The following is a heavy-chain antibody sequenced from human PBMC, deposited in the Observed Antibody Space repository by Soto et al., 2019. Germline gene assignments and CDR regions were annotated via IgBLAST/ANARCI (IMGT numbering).Heavy chain of an antibody. V-gene: IGHV4-34*01. CDR2: INHSGST. D-gene: IGHD3-3*01. J-gene: IGHJ4*02. CDR3: AREGIRRITIFGVVITGYCFDY. Sequence: SETLSLTCAVYGGSFSGYYWSWIRQPPGKGLEWIGEINHSGSTNYNPSLKSRVTISVDTSKNQFSLKLSSVTAADTAVYYCAREGIRRITIFGVVITGYCFDYWGQGTLVT. CDR1: GGSFSGYY.